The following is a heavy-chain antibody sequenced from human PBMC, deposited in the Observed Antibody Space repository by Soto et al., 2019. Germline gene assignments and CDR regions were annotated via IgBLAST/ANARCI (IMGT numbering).Heavy chain of an antibody. V-gene: IGHV4-39*01. CDR2: IYYSGST. D-gene: IGHD2-2*01. CDR3: ARQGGYCSSTSCPQKQRGLDY. CDR1: GGAISSSSYY. Sequence: PSETLSLTCTVSGGAISSSSYYWCWIRQPPGKGLEWIGSIYYSGSTYYNPSLKSRVTISVDTSKNQFSLKLSSVTAADTAVYYCARQGGYCSSTSCPQKQRGLDYWGQGTLVTVSS. J-gene: IGHJ4*02.